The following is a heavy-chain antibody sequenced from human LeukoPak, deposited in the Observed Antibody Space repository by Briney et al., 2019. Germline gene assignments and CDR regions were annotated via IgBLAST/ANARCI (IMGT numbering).Heavy chain of an antibody. CDR2: IKQDGSEK. V-gene: IGHV3-7*01. CDR3: ARLRWFDY. D-gene: IGHD6-13*01. Sequence: PGGSLCLSCAASGFTLSSYWMSWVRQAPGKGLEWVANIKQDGSEKYYVDSAKGRFTITRDNAKNSLYLQMNSLRAEDTAVYYCARLRWFDYWGQGTLVTVSS. J-gene: IGHJ4*02. CDR1: GFTLSSYW.